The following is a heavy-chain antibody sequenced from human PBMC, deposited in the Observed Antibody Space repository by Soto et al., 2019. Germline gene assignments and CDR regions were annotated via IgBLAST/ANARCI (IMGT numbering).Heavy chain of an antibody. V-gene: IGHV4-31*03. J-gene: IGHJ3*02. CDR3: ASARIPSVYAFDM. Sequence: SETLSLTCTVSGGSVSSGPYYWTWIRHRPGNGLEWIGYIYYIGSTYYSPSLKSRLSISLDTSKNQFSLRLSSVTAADTAMYYCASARIPSVYAFDMWGQGTMVAV. CDR2: IYYIGST. D-gene: IGHD2-15*01. CDR1: GGSVSSGPYY.